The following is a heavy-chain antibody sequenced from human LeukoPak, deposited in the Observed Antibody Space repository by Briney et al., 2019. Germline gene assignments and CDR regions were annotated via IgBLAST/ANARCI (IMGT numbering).Heavy chain of an antibody. J-gene: IGHJ3*02. CDR1: GFPFRSYS. V-gene: IGHV3-21*01. CDR3: ARDGALGAFDI. Sequence: RPLRLSSAASGFPFRSYSMNWVRQAPGKGLGWVSSITSSSRYIYYAVSVKGRFTISRDNAKNSLYLQMNSLRAEDTAVYYCARDGALGAFDIWGQGTMVTVSS. CDR2: ITSSSRYI. D-gene: IGHD3-16*01.